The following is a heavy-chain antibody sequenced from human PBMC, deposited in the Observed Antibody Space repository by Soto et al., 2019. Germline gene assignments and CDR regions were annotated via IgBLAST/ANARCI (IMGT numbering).Heavy chain of an antibody. J-gene: IGHJ5*02. CDR1: GFTFSNYA. CDR3: ARDYLDEFWSGFSGWIDP. Sequence: QVQLVESGGGVVQPGRSLTLSCAGSGFTFSNYAMHWVRQAPGKGLEWVALIWHDGNKKSYADSVEGRFTISRDNSKNMLYLQMKSLRAEDTAVYFGARDYLDEFWSGFSGWIDPWGQGTLVTVSS. D-gene: IGHD3-3*01. CDR2: IWHDGNKK. V-gene: IGHV3-33*01.